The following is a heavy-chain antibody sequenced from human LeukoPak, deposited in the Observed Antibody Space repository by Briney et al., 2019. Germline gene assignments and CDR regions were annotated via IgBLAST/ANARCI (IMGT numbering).Heavy chain of an antibody. V-gene: IGHV3-64*04. CDR1: GFTFSSYA. CDR3: ARGYIPRITIFGVVPGGMDV. Sequence: GGSLRLSCSASGFTFSSYAMHWVRQAPGKGLEYVSAISSNGGSTYYADSVKGRFTISRDNAKNSLYLQMNSLRAEDTAVYYCARGYIPRITIFGVVPGGMDVWGQGTTVTVSS. CDR2: ISSNGGST. D-gene: IGHD3-3*01. J-gene: IGHJ6*02.